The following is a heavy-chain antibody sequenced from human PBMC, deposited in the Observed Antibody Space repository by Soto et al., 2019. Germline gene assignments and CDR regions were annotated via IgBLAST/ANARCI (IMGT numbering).Heavy chain of an antibody. CDR2: ISYDGSNK. CDR3: AKDYRPLGYLSSTSCYSDGMDV. J-gene: IGHJ6*02. V-gene: IGHV3-30*18. Sequence: QVQLVESGGGVVQPGRSLRLSCAASGFTFSSYGMHWVRQAPGKGLEWVAVISYDGSNKYYADSVKGRFTISRDNSENTLYLKMNGLRAEDTAGYYCAKDYRPLGYLSSTSCYSDGMDVWGQGTRVTVSS. D-gene: IGHD2-2*01. CDR1: GFTFSSYG.